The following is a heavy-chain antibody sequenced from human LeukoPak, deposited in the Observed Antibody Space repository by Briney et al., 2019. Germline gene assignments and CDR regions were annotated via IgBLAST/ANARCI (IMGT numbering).Heavy chain of an antibody. CDR1: GGSIRSYY. CDR3: ARVYYSNSYDYWYFDL. J-gene: IGHJ2*01. V-gene: IGHV4-59*01. Sequence: SETLSLTCTVSGGSIRSYYWSWIRQPPGKGLEWIGYIYYSGSTNYNPSLKSRVTISVDTSKNQFSLKLSSVTAADTAVNYCARVYYSNSYDYWYFDLWGRGTLVTVSS. D-gene: IGHD6-13*01. CDR2: IYYSGST.